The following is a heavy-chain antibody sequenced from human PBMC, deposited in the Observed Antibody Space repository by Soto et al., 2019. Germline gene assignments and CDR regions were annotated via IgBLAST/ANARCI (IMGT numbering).Heavy chain of an antibody. V-gene: IGHV3-43*02. Sequence: VQMVESGGGVVHPGGSLRLSCAVSGFTFADYAVHWVRQSAGKGLEWVSFINADGSEKYYADSVRGRFTISRDNSKDSFYLQMNSLRLEDTAMYYCAKAKFYSDSSPYDSWGQGTLVTVSS. CDR1: GFTFADYA. J-gene: IGHJ4*02. CDR3: AKAKFYSDSSPYDS. D-gene: IGHD2-15*01. CDR2: INADGSEK.